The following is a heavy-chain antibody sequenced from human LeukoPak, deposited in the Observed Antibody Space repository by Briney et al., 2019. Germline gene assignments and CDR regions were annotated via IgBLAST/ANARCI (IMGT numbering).Heavy chain of an antibody. Sequence: PSETLSLTCAVYGGSFSGYYWSRIRQPPGKGLEWIGEINHSGSTNYNPSLKSRVTISVDTSKNQFSLKLSSVTAADTAVYYCASASITRYYFDYWGQGTLVTASS. CDR2: INHSGST. CDR3: ASASITRYYFDY. CDR1: GGSFSGYY. V-gene: IGHV4-34*01. J-gene: IGHJ4*02. D-gene: IGHD4-11*01.